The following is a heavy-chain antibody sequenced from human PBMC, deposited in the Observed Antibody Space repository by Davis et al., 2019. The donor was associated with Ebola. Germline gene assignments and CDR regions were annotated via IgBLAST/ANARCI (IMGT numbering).Heavy chain of an antibody. J-gene: IGHJ6*02. CDR1: GYTFTGYY. CDR3: ARGTMVQGVIIPPTYYYYGMDV. D-gene: IGHD3-10*01. V-gene: IGHV1-2*02. CDR2: INPNSGGT. Sequence: ASVKVSCKASGYTFTGYYMHWVRQAPGQGLEWMGWINPNSGGTNYAQKFQGRVTMTRDTSISTAYMELSRLRSDDTAVYYCARGTMVQGVIIPPTYYYYGMDVWGQGTTVTVSS.